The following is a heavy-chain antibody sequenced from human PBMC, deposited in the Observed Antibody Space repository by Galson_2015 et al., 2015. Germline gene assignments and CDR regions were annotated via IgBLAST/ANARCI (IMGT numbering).Heavy chain of an antibody. J-gene: IGHJ3*02. CDR1: GDSVSSNSAA. D-gene: IGHD6-6*01. Sequence: CAISGDSVSSNSAAWNWIRQSPSRGLEWLGRTYYRSKWYNDYAVSVKSRITINPDTSKNQFSPQLNSVTPEDTAVYYCASGGKYSSSGDAFDIWGQGTMVTVSS. V-gene: IGHV6-1*01. CDR3: ASGGKYSSSGDAFDI. CDR2: TYYRSKWYN.